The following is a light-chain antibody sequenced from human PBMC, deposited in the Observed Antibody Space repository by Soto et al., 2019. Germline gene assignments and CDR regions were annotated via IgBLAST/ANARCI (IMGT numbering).Light chain of an antibody. Sequence: QPVLTQSPSVSEAPRQRVTISCSGSSSNIGNNAVNWYQQLPGKAPKLLIYYDDLLPSGVSDRFSGSKSGTSASLAISGLQSEDEADYYCAAWDDSLNGRVVFGGGTKLTVL. V-gene: IGLV1-36*01. CDR1: SSNIGNNA. CDR3: AAWDDSLNGRVV. CDR2: YDD. J-gene: IGLJ2*01.